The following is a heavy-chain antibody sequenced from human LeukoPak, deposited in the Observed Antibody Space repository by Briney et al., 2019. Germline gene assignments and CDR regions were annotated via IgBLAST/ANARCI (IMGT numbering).Heavy chain of an antibody. D-gene: IGHD3-22*01. CDR1: GFTFSSYS. CDR3: TRRLYDSSGYYHGNDAFDI. Sequence: GGSLRLSCAASGFTFSSYSMNWVRQAPGKGLEWVSSISSSSSYIYYADSVKGRFTISRDNAKNSLYLQMNSLRAEDTAVYYCTRRLYDSSGYYHGNDAFDIWGQGTMVTVSS. V-gene: IGHV3-21*04. CDR2: ISSSSSYI. J-gene: IGHJ3*02.